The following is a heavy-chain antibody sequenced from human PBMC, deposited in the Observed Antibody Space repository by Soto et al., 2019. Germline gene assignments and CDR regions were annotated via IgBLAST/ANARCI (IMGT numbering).Heavy chain of an antibody. Sequence: PSETLSLTCTVSGASISSSRSYWGWVRQPPGKGLEWIVSFYYTGGTYSTYYNPSLKSRVTISVDTSKSQFSLNLRSVTAADTAVYYCASPLQVNYEFLSGQYAHDYWGQGTLVTVS. CDR3: ASPLQVNYEFLSGQYAHDY. J-gene: IGHJ4*02. D-gene: IGHD3-3*01. CDR1: GASISSSRSY. CDR2: FYYTGGT. V-gene: IGHV4-39*01.